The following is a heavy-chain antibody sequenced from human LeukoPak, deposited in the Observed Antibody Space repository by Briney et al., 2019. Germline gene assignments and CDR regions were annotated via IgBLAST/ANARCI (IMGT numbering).Heavy chain of an antibody. D-gene: IGHD1-26*01. J-gene: IGHJ4*02. V-gene: IGHV1-69*04. CDR3: ARVPYSGSYFDY. CDR2: IIPILGIA. Sequence: ASVKVSCKASGGTFSSYAISWVRQAPGQGLEWMGRIIPILGIANYAQKFQGRVTITADKSTSTAYMELSSLRSEDTAVYYCARVPYSGSYFDYWGQGTLVTVSS. CDR1: GGTFSSYA.